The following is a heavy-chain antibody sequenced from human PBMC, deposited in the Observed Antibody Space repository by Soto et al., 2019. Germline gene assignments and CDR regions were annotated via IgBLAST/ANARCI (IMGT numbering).Heavy chain of an antibody. Sequence: ASVKVSCKASGGTFSGHAISWVRQAPGQGPEWMGGLIPLFGTTQHAQRSQGRLTITADKSTTTAYMELTSLRFEDTAIYYCARGPNWGYRFDSWGQGTLVTVSS. CDR2: LIPLFGTT. J-gene: IGHJ4*02. CDR1: GGTFSGHA. V-gene: IGHV1-69*06. CDR3: ARGPNWGYRFDS. D-gene: IGHD7-27*01.